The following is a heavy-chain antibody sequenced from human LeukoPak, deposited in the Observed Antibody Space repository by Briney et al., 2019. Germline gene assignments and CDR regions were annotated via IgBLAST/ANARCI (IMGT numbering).Heavy chain of an antibody. D-gene: IGHD3-10*01. J-gene: IGHJ4*02. V-gene: IGHV4-59*12. CDR1: GGSISSYY. Sequence: PSETLSLTCTVSGGSISSYYWSWIRQPPGKGLEWIGYINHSGSTNYNPSLRSRATISVDTSKNQFSLKLRSVTAADTSMYYCARWFGETYYFDYWGQGILVTVSS. CDR2: INHSGST. CDR3: ARWFGETYYFDY.